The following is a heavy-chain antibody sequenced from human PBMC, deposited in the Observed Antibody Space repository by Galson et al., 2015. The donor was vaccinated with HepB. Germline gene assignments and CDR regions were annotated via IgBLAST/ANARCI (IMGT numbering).Heavy chain of an antibody. D-gene: IGHD6-13*01. CDR1: GFTFRSYA. V-gene: IGHV3-23*01. CDR3: AKMGRASAGLGGYRGHTVEDS. J-gene: IGHJ4*02. CDR2: ISPSGGST. Sequence: SLRLSCAASGFTFRSYAMSWVRQAPGKGLGWVSAISPSGGSTYYAASVKGRFTISRDNSKNTLYLQMNSLRADDTAVYYCAKMGRASAGLGGYRGHTVEDSWGQETLVTVSS.